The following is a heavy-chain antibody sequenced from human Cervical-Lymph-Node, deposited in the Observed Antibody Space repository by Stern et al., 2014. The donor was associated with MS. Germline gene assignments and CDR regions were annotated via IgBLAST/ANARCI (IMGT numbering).Heavy chain of an antibody. Sequence: VQLVESGPGLVKPSETLSLTCTVSGGSITSYYWSWIRQPPGKGLEWIGYIYASGSSNYNPSLKSRVTISVDTSKNQFSLKLSSVTAADTAAYYCARVGAVTTYGMDVWGQGTTVTVSS. CDR1: GGSITSYY. V-gene: IGHV4-59*01. CDR2: IYASGSS. J-gene: IGHJ6*02. CDR3: ARVGAVTTYGMDV. D-gene: IGHD4-17*01.